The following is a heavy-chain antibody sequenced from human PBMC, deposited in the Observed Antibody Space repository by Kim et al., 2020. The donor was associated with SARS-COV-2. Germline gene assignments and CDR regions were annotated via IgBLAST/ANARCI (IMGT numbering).Heavy chain of an antibody. CDR2: INPIDSVT. CDR1: GYSITSYW. D-gene: IGHD1-26*01. Sequence: GESLKISCKGSGYSITSYWIGWVRQVPGKGLDWMGIINPIDSVTRYSPSFQGHVTIPDDKSISTAYLQLSSLEASGSAMVYCARRVGGATGFLDYWGQGT. V-gene: IGHV5-51*01. J-gene: IGHJ4*02. CDR3: ARRVGGATGFLDY.